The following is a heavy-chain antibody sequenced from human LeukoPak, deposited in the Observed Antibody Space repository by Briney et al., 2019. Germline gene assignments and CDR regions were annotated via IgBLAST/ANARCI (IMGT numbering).Heavy chain of an antibody. CDR1: GGTFSSYA. V-gene: IGHV1-69*13. Sequence: GASVKVSCKASGGTFSSYAISWVRQAPGQGLEWMGGIIPIFGTANYAQEFQGRVTITADESTSTAYMELSSLRSEDTAVYYCARDLQGLRDGYNRGYLWKVYYYMDVWGKGTTVTVSS. J-gene: IGHJ6*03. D-gene: IGHD5-24*01. CDR3: ARDLQGLRDGYNRGYLWKVYYYMDV. CDR2: IIPIFGTA.